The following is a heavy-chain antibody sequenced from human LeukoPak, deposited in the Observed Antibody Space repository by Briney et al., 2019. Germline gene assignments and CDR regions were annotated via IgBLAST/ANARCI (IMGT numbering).Heavy chain of an antibody. D-gene: IGHD2-21*02. CDR3: AKDGGDYYYYCGMDV. J-gene: IGHJ6*02. V-gene: IGHV3-30*18. CDR2: ISYDGSNK. CDR1: GFTFSSYG. Sequence: GGSLRLSCAASGFTFSSYGMHWVRQAPGKGLEWVAVISYDGSNKYYADSVKGRFTISRDNSKNTLYLQMNSLRAEDTAVYYCAKDGGDYYYYCGMDVWGQGTTVTVSS.